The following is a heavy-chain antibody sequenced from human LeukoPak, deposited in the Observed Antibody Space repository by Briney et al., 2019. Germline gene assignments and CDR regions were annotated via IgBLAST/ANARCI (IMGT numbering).Heavy chain of an antibody. D-gene: IGHD6-13*01. CDR2: ISGSGGST. CDR1: GFTFSSYS. CDR3: AKTGYSSSWYYFDY. J-gene: IGHJ4*02. V-gene: IGHV3-23*01. Sequence: PGESLRLSCAASGFTFSSYSMNWVRQAPGKGLEWVSAISGSGGSTYYADSVKGRFTISRDNSKNTLYLQMNSLRAEDTAVYYCAKTGYSSSWYYFDYWGQGTLVTVSS.